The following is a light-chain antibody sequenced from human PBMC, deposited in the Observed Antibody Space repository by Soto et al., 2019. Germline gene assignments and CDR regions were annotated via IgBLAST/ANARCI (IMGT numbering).Light chain of an antibody. Sequence: IVMTQSPATLSVSPGERAALSCRASQRCSGNLAWYQQTPGQAPRLLIYGASTGATGIPARFSGSGFGTEFTLTISRLKSEDIAVYYCQQYSYRPPPFGQGTRLEIK. V-gene: IGKV3-15*01. CDR3: QQYSYRPPP. J-gene: IGKJ5*01. CDR2: GAS. CDR1: QRCSGN.